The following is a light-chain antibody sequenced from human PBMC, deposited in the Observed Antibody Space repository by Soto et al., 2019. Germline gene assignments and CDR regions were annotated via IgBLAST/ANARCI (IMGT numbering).Light chain of an antibody. CDR1: QSVSSY. CDR2: DAS. CDR3: QQRSNWRGIT. J-gene: IGKJ3*01. Sequence: EIVLTQSPATLSLSPGERATLSCRASQSVSSYLAWYQQKPGQAPRLLIYDASNRATGIRARFSGSGSGTDFTLTISSLEPEDFAVYYCQQRSNWRGITFGPGTKVDIK. V-gene: IGKV3-11*01.